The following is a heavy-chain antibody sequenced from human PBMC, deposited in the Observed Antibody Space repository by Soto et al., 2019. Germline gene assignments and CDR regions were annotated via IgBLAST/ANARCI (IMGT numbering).Heavy chain of an antibody. CDR1: GYRFTSYG. D-gene: IGHD2-8*01. J-gene: IGHJ6*02. Sequence: ASVKVSCKASGYRFTSYGISWVRQAPGQGLEWMGWVSGYNGDTKYAQKVQGRVTMTLDTSTYTAYMELRSLTSDDTAKYYCAKNGQPPYYYYGMDVWGQGTTVTVSS. CDR2: VSGYNGDT. CDR3: AKNGQPPYYYYGMDV. V-gene: IGHV1-18*01.